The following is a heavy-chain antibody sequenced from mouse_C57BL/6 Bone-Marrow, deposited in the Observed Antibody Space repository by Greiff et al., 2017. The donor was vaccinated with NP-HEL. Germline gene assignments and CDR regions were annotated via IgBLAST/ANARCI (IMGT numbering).Heavy chain of an antibody. CDR2: IDPANGDT. V-gene: IGHV14-4*01. CDR3: TTSPITTVVAEAY. J-gene: IGHJ3*01. D-gene: IGHD1-1*01. Sequence: EVQLQESGAELVRPGASVKLSCTASGFNIKDDYMHWVKQRPEQGLEWIGWIDPANGDTAYASKFQGKATITADTSSNTAYLQLSSLTSEDTAVYYCTTSPITTVVAEAYWGQGTLVTVSA. CDR1: GFNIKDDY.